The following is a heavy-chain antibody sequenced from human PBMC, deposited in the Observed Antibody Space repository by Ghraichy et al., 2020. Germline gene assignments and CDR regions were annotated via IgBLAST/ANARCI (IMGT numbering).Heavy chain of an antibody. Sequence: GGSLRLSCAASGFTFSSYAMSWVRQAPGKGLEWVSAISGSGGSTYYADSVKGRFTISRDNSKNTLYLQMNSLRAEDTAVYYCAKAPESTIFGPGGYFDYWGQGTLVTVSS. V-gene: IGHV3-23*01. D-gene: IGHD3-3*01. CDR2: ISGSGGST. CDR1: GFTFSSYA. CDR3: AKAPESTIFGPGGYFDY. J-gene: IGHJ4*02.